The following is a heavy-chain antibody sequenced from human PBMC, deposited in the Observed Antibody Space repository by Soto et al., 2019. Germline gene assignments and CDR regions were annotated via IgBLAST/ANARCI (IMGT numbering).Heavy chain of an antibody. Sequence: GASVKVSCKASGFTFTSSAVQWVRQARGQRLEWIGWSVVGSGNPNYAQKFQDRVTMTRDTSTSTAYMELRSLRSDDTAVYYCAREGPSYSSSRNWFDPWGQGTLVTVSS. CDR1: GFTFTSSA. CDR2: SVVGSGNP. D-gene: IGHD6-13*01. V-gene: IGHV1-58*01. J-gene: IGHJ5*02. CDR3: AREGPSYSSSRNWFDP.